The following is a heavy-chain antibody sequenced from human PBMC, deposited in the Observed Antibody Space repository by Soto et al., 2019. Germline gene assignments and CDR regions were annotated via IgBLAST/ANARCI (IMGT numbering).Heavy chain of an antibody. CDR2: IYYSGST. V-gene: IGHV4-31*03. D-gene: IGHD3-3*01. CDR1: GGSISSGGYY. Sequence: SETLSLTCTVSGGSISSGGYYWSWIRQHPGKGLEWIGYIYYSGSTYYNPSLKSRVTISVDTSKNQFSLKLSSVTAADTAVYYCARGHNFWSGYYTYYFDYWGQGTLVTVS. CDR3: ARGHNFWSGYYTYYFDY. J-gene: IGHJ4*02.